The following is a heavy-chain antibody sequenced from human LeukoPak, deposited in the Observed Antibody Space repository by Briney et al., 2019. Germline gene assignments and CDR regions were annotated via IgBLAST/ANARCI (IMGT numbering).Heavy chain of an antibody. J-gene: IGHJ5*02. D-gene: IGHD3-10*01. CDR3: ARDSGTTGEVKFDP. CDR2: IYTSGST. CDR1: GYSISSGYY. Sequence: SETLSLTCTVSGYSISSGYYWGWIRQPAGKGLEWIGRIYTSGSTTYNPSLKSRVTMSVDTSKNQFPLKLRSVTAADTAVYYCARDSGTTGEVKFDPWGQGTLVTVSS. V-gene: IGHV4-4*07.